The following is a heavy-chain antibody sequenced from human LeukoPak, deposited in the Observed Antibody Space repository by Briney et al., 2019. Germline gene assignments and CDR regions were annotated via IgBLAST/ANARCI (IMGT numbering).Heavy chain of an antibody. CDR3: ARDLTSSSTAYFQY. D-gene: IGHD6-6*01. Sequence: GGSLRLSCAASGFTFSSYAMSWVRQAPGKGLEWVSAISGSGSSTYYADSVKGRFTISRDNSKNTLYLQMNSLRAEDTAVYYCARDLTSSSTAYFQYWGQGTLVTVSS. CDR2: ISGSGSST. CDR1: GFTFSSYA. V-gene: IGHV3-23*01. J-gene: IGHJ1*01.